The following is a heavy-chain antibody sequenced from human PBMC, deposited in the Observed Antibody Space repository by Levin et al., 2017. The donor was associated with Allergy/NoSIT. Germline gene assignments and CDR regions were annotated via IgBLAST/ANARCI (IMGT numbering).Heavy chain of an antibody. V-gene: IGHV3-9*01. CDR2: ISWNSGSI. CDR1: GFTFDDYA. D-gene: IGHD3-22*01. CDR3: AKDFSRDSSGYYLDAFDS. J-gene: IGHJ3*02. Sequence: PGGSLRLSCAASGFTFDDYAMHWVRQAPGKGLEWVSGISWNSGSIGYADSVKGRFTISRDNAKNSLYLQMNSLRAEDTALYYCAKDFSRDSSGYYLDAFDSWGQGTMVTVSS.